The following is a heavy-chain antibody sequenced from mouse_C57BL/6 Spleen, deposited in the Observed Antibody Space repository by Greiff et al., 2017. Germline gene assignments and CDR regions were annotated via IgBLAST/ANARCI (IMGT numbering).Heavy chain of an antibody. Sequence: QVQLQQSGAELVRPGTSVKMSCKASGYTFTNYWIGWAKQRPGHGLEWIGDIYPGGGYTNYNEKFKGKATLTAEQSSSTAYMQFSSLTSEDSAIYYCARYDGNSWFAYWGQGTLVTVSA. D-gene: IGHD2-1*01. V-gene: IGHV1-63*01. CDR1: GYTFTNYW. J-gene: IGHJ3*01. CDR3: ARYDGNSWFAY. CDR2: IYPGGGYT.